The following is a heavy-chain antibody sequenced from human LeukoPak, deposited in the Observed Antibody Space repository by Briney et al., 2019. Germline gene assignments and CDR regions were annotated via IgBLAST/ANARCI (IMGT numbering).Heavy chain of an antibody. CDR2: IHDVGYS. J-gene: IGHJ5*02. CDR1: GGSIGKYY. CDR3: ARDLSSGTTVYWFDP. V-gene: IGHV4-59*01. D-gene: IGHD1-1*01. Sequence: SETLSLTCTVSGGSIGKYYWSWIRQTPGKGLRWIGYIHDVGYSNSNPSLKSRVTMSLDTSKHQFSLKLTSVTAADTAVYYCARDLSSGTTVYWFDPWGQGTLVTVSS.